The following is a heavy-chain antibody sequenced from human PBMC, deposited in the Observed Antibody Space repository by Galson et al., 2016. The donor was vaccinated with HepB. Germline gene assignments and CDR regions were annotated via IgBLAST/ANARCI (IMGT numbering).Heavy chain of an antibody. J-gene: IGHJ4*02. CDR2: IYYTGST. CDR3: ARRRLDYDSGGYPFYYFDC. CDR1: GGSISSSSHF. D-gene: IGHD3-22*01. V-gene: IGHV4-39*01. Sequence: EPLSLTCTVSGGSISSSSHFWGWIRQPPGKGLEWIGSIYYTGSTYSSPSLKSRVTISVDTSKNQFSLNLSSVTAPDTALYYCARRRLDYDSGGYPFYYFDCWGQGTLVTVSS.